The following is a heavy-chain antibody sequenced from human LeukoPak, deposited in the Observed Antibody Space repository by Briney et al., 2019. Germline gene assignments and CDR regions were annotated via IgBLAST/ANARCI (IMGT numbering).Heavy chain of an antibody. CDR2: ISYDGSNK. V-gene: IGHV3-30*18. J-gene: IGHJ4*02. CDR1: GFTFSSYG. D-gene: IGHD3-10*01. CDR3: AKDQYYYGSGSQIDY. Sequence: PGGSLRLSCAASGFTFSSYGMHWARQAPGKGLEWVAVISYDGSNKYYADSVKGRFTISRDNSKNTLYLQMNSLRAEDTAVYYCAKDQYYYGSGSQIDYWGQGTLVTVSS.